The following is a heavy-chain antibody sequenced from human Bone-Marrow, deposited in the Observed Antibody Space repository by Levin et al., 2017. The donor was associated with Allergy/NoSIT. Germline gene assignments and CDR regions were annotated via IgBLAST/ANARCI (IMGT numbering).Heavy chain of an antibody. Sequence: GGSLRLSCAASGFTFGMCAMSWVRQAPGKGLEWVSGISASGDKTYYGDSVKGRFTISRDNSKNTLYLQMNSPRAEDMAIYYCARDKYGSSWFSYYHFGMDVWGQGTTVTVSS. V-gene: IGHV3-23*01. J-gene: IGHJ6*02. D-gene: IGHD6-13*01. CDR3: ARDKYGSSWFSYYHFGMDV. CDR1: GFTFGMCA. CDR2: ISASGDKT.